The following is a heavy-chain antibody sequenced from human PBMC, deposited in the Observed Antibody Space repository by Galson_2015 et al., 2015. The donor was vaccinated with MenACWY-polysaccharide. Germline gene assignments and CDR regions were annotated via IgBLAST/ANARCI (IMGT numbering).Heavy chain of an antibody. D-gene: IGHD4-17*01. CDR2: IFNNGGP. Sequence: TLSLTCSVSGDSITNGGHHWTWLRQHPETGLDWIGYIFNNGGPKSNPSLRSRVTISSDTSRNQFSLHLTSMTAADTATYYCAGIPSTLTSFGWFDPWGQGILVTVS. J-gene: IGHJ5*02. CDR1: GDSITNGGHH. CDR3: AGIPSTLTSFGWFDP. V-gene: IGHV4-31*03.